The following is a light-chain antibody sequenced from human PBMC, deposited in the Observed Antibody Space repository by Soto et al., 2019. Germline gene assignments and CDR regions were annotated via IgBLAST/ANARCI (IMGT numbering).Light chain of an antibody. CDR1: SSNIGAGFA. CDR2: GDT. J-gene: IGLJ2*01. V-gene: IGLV1-40*01. Sequence: QSVLTQPPSVSGAPGQRVTISCTGSSSNIGAGFAVHWYQQLPGTAPKPLIYGDTNRPSGVPDRFSGSKSGTSASLAITGLQPEDEADYFCSSYTTNKTLLFGGGTKLTVL. CDR3: SSYTTNKTLL.